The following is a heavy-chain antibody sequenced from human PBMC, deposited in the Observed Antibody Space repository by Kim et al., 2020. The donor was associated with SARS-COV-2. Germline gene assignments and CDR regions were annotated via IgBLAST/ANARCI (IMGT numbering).Heavy chain of an antibody. D-gene: IGHD3-16*01. J-gene: IGHJ4*02. V-gene: IGHV4-30-4*01. Sequence: SETLSLTCVVSGDSVSSVDYYWNWIRQPPGRGLEWIGYVYYSGTTNYNPSLKSRATISRHSSKNQFSLKLKSVTAADTAFYYCARGLVVIDNYFDFLGPG. CDR1: GDSVSSVDYY. CDR2: VYYSGTT. CDR3: ARGLVVIDNYFDF.